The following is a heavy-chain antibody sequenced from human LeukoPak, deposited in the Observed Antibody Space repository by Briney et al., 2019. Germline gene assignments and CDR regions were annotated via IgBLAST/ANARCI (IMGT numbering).Heavy chain of an antibody. CDR1: GGSFSGYY. Sequence: SETLSLTCAVYGGSFSGYYWGWIRQPPGEGLEWIGSIYYSGSTYYNPSLKSRVTISVDTSKNQFSLKLSSVTAADTAVYYCARVDCSGGSCYTFQHWGQGTLVTVSS. J-gene: IGHJ1*01. V-gene: IGHV4-34*01. D-gene: IGHD2-15*01. CDR3: ARVDCSGGSCYTFQH. CDR2: IYYSGST.